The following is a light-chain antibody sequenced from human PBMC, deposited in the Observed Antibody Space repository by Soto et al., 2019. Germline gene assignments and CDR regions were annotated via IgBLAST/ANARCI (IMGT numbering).Light chain of an antibody. CDR1: QSISSY. Sequence: DIQMTQSPSSLSASEGDRVTITCRASQSISSYLNWYQQKPGKAPKLLIYAASSLQSGVPSRFSGSGSGTDFTLTISSPQPEDFATYYCQQSYSTLRGTFGQGTKVDI. CDR2: AAS. J-gene: IGKJ1*01. CDR3: QQSYSTLRGT. V-gene: IGKV1-39*01.